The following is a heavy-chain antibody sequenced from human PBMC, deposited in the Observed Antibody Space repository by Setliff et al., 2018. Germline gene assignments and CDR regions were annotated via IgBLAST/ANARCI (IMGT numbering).Heavy chain of an antibody. CDR3: VRDGEKMAYDGFAV. CDR1: GYSFTNYW. J-gene: IGHJ3*01. Sequence: PGESLKISCKGSGYSFTNYWIAWVRQMPGKGLEWMGIIFPGDSKIIYSPSFQGQVTISADKSTSTAYLQWSGLKTSDTAIYYCVRDGEKMAYDGFAVWGQGTKVTVSS. V-gene: IGHV5-51*01. CDR2: IFPGDSKI.